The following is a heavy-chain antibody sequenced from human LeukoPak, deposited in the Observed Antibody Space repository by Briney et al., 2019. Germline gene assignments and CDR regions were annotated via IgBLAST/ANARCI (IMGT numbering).Heavy chain of an antibody. CDR2: IYYSGST. D-gene: IGHD3-10*01. V-gene: IGHV4-59*08. CDR1: GGSISSYY. CDR3: AASYGSGSYEDFDY. J-gene: IGHJ4*02. Sequence: SETLSLTCTVSGGSISSYYWSWIRQPPGKGLEWIGYIYYSGSTNYNPSLKSRVTISVDTSKNQFSLKLSSVTAADTAVYYCAASYGSGSYEDFDYWGQGTLVTVSS.